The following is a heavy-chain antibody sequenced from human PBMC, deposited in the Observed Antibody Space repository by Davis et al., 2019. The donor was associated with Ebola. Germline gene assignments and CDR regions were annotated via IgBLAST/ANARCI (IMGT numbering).Heavy chain of an antibody. CDR1: GFTFSSYS. CDR2: ISSSSSYI. Sequence: GESLKISCAASGFTFSSYSMNWVRQAPGKGLEWVSSISSSSSYIYYADSVKGRFTISRDNAKNSLYLQMNSLRAEDTAVYYCARSMIVVDVFDYWGQGTLVTVSS. J-gene: IGHJ4*02. D-gene: IGHD3-22*01. V-gene: IGHV3-21*01. CDR3: ARSMIVVDVFDY.